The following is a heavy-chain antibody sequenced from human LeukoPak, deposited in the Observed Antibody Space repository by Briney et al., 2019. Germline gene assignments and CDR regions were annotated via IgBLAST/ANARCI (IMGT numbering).Heavy chain of an antibody. Sequence: PGGSLRLSCAASGFALSTYWMSWVRQAPGKGLEWVANIKQDGSETYYLDSVKGRFTISRDNAKNSLYLQMNSLRVEDSAVYYCARDTGDSYWYFDLWGRGTPVPVSS. J-gene: IGHJ2*01. CDR3: ARDTGDSYWYFDL. CDR1: GFALSTYW. D-gene: IGHD3-16*01. CDR2: IKQDGSET. V-gene: IGHV3-7*01.